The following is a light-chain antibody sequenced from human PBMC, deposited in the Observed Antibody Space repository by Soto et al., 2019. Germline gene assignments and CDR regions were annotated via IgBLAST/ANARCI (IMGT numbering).Light chain of an antibody. CDR3: SSYTSSSTPYYV. Sequence: QSALTQPASVSGSPGQSITISCTGTSSDVGGYNYVSWYQQHPGKAPKLMIYEVSNRPSGVSNRFSGSKSGNTASLTISGLQAEDEAYYYCSSYTSSSTPYYVFGTGTKVTVL. J-gene: IGLJ1*01. V-gene: IGLV2-14*01. CDR2: EVS. CDR1: SSDVGGYNY.